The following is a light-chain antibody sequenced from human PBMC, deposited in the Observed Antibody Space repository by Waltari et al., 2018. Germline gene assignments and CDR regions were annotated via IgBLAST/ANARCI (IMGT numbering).Light chain of an antibody. Sequence: ELVFTQSPGTLSFSPGERATLSCRARQSVSSSYLAWYQQKPGQAPRLLIYGASSRATGIPDRFSGSGSGTDFTLTISRLEPEDFAVYYCQQYGSSPWTFGQGTKVEIK. CDR2: GAS. J-gene: IGKJ1*01. CDR1: QSVSSSY. V-gene: IGKV3-20*01. CDR3: QQYGSSPWT.